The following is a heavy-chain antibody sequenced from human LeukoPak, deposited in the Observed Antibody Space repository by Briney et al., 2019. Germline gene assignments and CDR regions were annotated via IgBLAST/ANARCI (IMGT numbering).Heavy chain of an antibody. CDR2: MYYSEST. J-gene: IGHJ4*02. CDR1: GGSISSSY. V-gene: IGHV4-59*01. Sequence: SSETLSLTCTVSGGSISSSYWSWIRQPPRKGLEWIGYMYYSESTNYNPSLKSRVTMSVDTSKNQFSLKLSSVSAADTAVYYCARELAVAGKTVFDSWGQGTLVTVSS. D-gene: IGHD6-19*01. CDR3: ARELAVAGKTVFDS.